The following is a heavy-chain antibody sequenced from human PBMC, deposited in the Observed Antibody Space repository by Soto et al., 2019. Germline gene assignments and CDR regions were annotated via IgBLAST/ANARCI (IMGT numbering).Heavy chain of an antibody. CDR2: INPNSGGT. V-gene: IGHV1-2*04. CDR3: AREGYSYGFDGMDV. J-gene: IGHJ6*02. CDR1: GYTFTGYY. Sequence: GASVKVSCKASGYTFTGYYMHWVRQAPGQGLEWMGWINPNSGGTNYAQKFQGWVTMTRDTSISTAYMELSRLRSDDTAVYYYAREGYSYGFDGMDVWGQGTTVTVSS. D-gene: IGHD5-18*01.